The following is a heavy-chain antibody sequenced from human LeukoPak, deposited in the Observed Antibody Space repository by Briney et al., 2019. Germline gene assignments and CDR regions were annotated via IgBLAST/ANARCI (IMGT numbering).Heavy chain of an antibody. J-gene: IGHJ6*03. V-gene: IGHV3-30*02. CDR1: GFTFSTYG. CDR2: LRYDGSNK. Sequence: GGSLRLSCAASGFTFSTYGMHWVRQAPGKGLEWVAFLRYDGSNKYYADSVKGRFTISRDNSKNTLYLQMNSLRAEYTAVYYCAKDVVNCGSTSCYFYYYMDVWGKGTTVTVSS. CDR3: AKDVVNCGSTSCYFYYYMDV. D-gene: IGHD2-2*01.